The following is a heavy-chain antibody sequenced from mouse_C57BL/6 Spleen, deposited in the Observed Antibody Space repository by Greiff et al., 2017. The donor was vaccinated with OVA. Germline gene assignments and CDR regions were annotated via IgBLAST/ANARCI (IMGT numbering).Heavy chain of an antibody. Sequence: VQLQQSGAELARPGASVKLSCKASGYTFTSYGISWVKQRTGQGLEWIGEIYPRSGNTYYNEKFKGKATLTADKSSSTAYMELRSLTSEDSAVYCWARTDSSGYVLYYYAMDYWGQGTSVTVSS. D-gene: IGHD3-2*02. J-gene: IGHJ4*01. CDR2: IYPRSGNT. V-gene: IGHV1-81*01. CDR3: ARTDSSGYVLYYYAMDY. CDR1: GYTFTSYG.